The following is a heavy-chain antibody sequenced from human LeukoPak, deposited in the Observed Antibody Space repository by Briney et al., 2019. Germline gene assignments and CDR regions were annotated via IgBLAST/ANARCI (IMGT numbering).Heavy chain of an antibody. CDR2: ISSSSSYI. J-gene: IGHJ4*02. CDR1: GFTFSSYS. CDR3: ARVHRSEYSSSFWFDY. Sequence: GGSPRLSCAASGFTFSSYSMNWVRQAPGKGLEWVSSISSSSSYIYYADSVKGRFTISRDNAKNSMYLQMNSLRAEDTAVYYCARVHRSEYSSSFWFDYWGQGTLVTVSS. V-gene: IGHV3-21*01. D-gene: IGHD6-6*01.